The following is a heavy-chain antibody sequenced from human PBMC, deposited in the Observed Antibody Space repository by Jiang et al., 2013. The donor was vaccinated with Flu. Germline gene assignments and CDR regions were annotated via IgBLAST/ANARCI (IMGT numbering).Heavy chain of an antibody. J-gene: IGHJ4*02. CDR2: IYYSGST. CDR3: ARQPAYCGGDCYSVYYFDY. D-gene: IGHD2-21*01. CDR1: GGSISSSSYY. V-gene: IGHV4-39*07. Sequence: GPGLVKPSETLSLTCTVSGGSISSSSYYWGWIRQPPGKGLEWIGSIYYSGSTYYNPSLKSRVTISVDTSKNQFSLKLSSVTAADTAVYYCARQPAYCGGDCYSVYYFDYWGQGTLVTVSS.